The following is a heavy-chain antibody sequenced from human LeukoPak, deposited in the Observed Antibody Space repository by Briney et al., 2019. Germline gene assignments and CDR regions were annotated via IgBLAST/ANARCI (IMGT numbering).Heavy chain of an antibody. V-gene: IGHV1-46*01. CDR1: GYTFTSYY. D-gene: IGHD3-22*01. CDR3: ARGRTMIVVVSAFDI. CDR2: INPSGGST. Sequence: ASVKVSCKVSGYTFTSYYMLWVRQAPGQGLEWMGIINPSGGSTSYAQKFQGRVTMTRDMSTSTVYMELSSLRSEDTAVYYCARGRTMIVVVSAFDIWGQGTMVTVSS. J-gene: IGHJ3*02.